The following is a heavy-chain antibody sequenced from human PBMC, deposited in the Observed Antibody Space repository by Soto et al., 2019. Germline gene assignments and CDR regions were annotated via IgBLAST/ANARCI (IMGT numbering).Heavy chain of an antibody. J-gene: IGHJ3*02. CDR1: GGSIISDGYS. Sequence: SETLSLTCAVSGGSIISDGYSWSWIRQPPGKGLQWIGHIYEGGNTYYTPSLESRVAISTDKSKNQFSLRLSSVTAADTAVYYCVRRSPEDAFDIWGQGTMVT. V-gene: IGHV4-30-2*01. CDR3: VRRSPEDAFDI. CDR2: IYEGGNT.